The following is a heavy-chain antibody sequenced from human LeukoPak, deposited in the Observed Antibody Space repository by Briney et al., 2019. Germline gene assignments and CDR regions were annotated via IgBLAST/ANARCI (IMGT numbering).Heavy chain of an antibody. Sequence: GGSLRFSCAASGFTLSNAWISWVRQAPGKGLEWVGRIKSKTDGGTTDYAAPVKGRFTISRDDSKNTLYLQMNSLKTEGTAVYYCTTASYHYYDSSGYYLWGQGTLVTVSS. V-gene: IGHV3-15*01. CDR3: TTASYHYYDSSGYYL. D-gene: IGHD3-22*01. CDR2: IKSKTDGGTT. J-gene: IGHJ5*02. CDR1: GFTLSNAW.